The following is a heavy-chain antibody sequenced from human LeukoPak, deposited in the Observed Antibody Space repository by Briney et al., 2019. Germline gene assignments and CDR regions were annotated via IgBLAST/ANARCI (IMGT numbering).Heavy chain of an antibody. V-gene: IGHV3-30*18. J-gene: IGHJ4*02. CDR1: GFTFSSYG. Sequence: GGSLRLSCAASGFTFSSYGMHWVRQAPGKGLEWVAVISYDGSNKYYADSVKGRFTISRDNSKNTLYLQMNSLRAEDTAVYYCAKLPVGDCSGGSCYSGPFYYWGQGTLVTVSS. D-gene: IGHD2-15*01. CDR3: AKLPVGDCSGGSCYSGPFYY. CDR2: ISYDGSNK.